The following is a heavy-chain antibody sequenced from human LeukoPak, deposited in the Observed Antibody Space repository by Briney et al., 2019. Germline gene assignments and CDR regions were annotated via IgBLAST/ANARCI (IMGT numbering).Heavy chain of an antibody. Sequence: GASVKVSCKASGYTFTSYDINWVRQAPGQGLEWMGGIIPIFGTANYAQKFQGRVTITTDESTSTAYMELSSLRSEDTAVYYCARDHYYDSTVPEGDAFDIWGQGTMVTVSS. CDR1: GYTFTSYD. CDR2: IIPIFGTA. CDR3: ARDHYYDSTVPEGDAFDI. J-gene: IGHJ3*02. V-gene: IGHV1-69*05. D-gene: IGHD3-22*01.